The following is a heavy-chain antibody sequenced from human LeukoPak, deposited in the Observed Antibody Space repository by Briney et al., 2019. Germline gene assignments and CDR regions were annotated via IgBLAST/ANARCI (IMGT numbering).Heavy chain of an antibody. D-gene: IGHD5-12*01. J-gene: IGHJ4*02. V-gene: IGHV1-18*01. CDR1: GYTFNIYG. Sequence: ASVTVTCKASGYTFNIYGISWVRQAPGQGLEWIGWISAFNGNTNYARSFQDRVTMTTDTSTSTAYMELTSLSSDDTAVYYCARSPPSTGYDRFDTWGQGTLVTVSS. CDR3: ARSPPSTGYDRFDT. CDR2: ISAFNGNT.